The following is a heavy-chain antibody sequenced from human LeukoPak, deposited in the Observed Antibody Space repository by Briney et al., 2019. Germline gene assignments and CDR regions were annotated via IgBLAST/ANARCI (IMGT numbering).Heavy chain of an antibody. Sequence: GGSLRLSCAASGFVFDDYSMHWVRQTPGKGLEWISAINWDGSGTYYAGSLKGRFTISRDNGDSTLYLQMNNLRTDDTALYYCASEGGYKGPFDYWGRGTLVTVSS. CDR3: ASEGGYKGPFDY. J-gene: IGHJ4*02. CDR2: INWDGSGT. V-gene: IGHV3-43*01. CDR1: GFVFDDYS. D-gene: IGHD3-22*01.